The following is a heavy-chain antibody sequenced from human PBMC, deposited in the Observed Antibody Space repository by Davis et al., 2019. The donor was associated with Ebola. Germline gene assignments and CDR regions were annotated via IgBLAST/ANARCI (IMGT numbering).Heavy chain of an antibody. CDR2: IKQGGDER. D-gene: IGHD1-26*01. Sequence: PGGSLRLSCAASGFTFRRYWMSWVRQAPGKGLEWVANIKQGGDERYYVDSVKGRFIISRDDAKNSLYLQMNSLRAEDTAVYYCVRVYSGSYDPWGQGTLVTVSS. J-gene: IGHJ5*02. CDR3: VRVYSGSYDP. CDR1: GFTFRRYW. V-gene: IGHV3-7*01.